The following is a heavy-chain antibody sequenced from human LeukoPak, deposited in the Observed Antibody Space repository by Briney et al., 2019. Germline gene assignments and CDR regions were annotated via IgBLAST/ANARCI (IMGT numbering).Heavy chain of an antibody. CDR1: GYTLTSYG. CDR2: ISAYNGNT. Sequence: ASVKVSCKASGYTLTSYGISWVRQAPGQGLEWMGWISAYNGNTNYAQKLQGRVTMTTDTSTSTAYMELRSLRSDDTAVYYCARVPHENNWFDPWGQGTLVTVSS. V-gene: IGHV1-18*01. CDR3: ARVPHENNWFDP. J-gene: IGHJ5*02.